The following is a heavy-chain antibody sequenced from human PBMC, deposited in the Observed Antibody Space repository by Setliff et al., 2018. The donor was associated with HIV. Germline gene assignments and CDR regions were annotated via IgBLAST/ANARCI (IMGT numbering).Heavy chain of an antibody. CDR2: INPNSGGT. CDR3: ASKVHCTNGVCLDAFDI. J-gene: IGHJ3*02. CDR1: GYTFTNYA. D-gene: IGHD2-8*01. V-gene: IGHV1-2*06. Sequence: ASVKVSCKVSGYTFTNYAISWVRQAPGQGLEWMGRINPNSGGTNYAQKFQGRVTMTRDTSITTAYMELSRLRSDDTAVYYCASKVHCTNGVCLDAFDIWGQGTMVTVSS.